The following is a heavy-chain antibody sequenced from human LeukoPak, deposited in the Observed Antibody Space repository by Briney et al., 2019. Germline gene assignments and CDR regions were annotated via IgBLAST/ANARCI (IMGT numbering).Heavy chain of an antibody. CDR3: AGHTRGAVAGIFDY. CDR1: GGSISSYY. CDR2: IYYSGST. Sequence: SETLSLTCTVSGGSISSYYWSWIRQPPGKGLEWIGYIYYSGSTNYNPSLKSRVTISVDTSKNQFSLKLSSVTAADTAVYYCAGHTRGAVAGIFDYWGQGTLVTVSS. V-gene: IGHV4-59*08. J-gene: IGHJ4*02. D-gene: IGHD6-19*01.